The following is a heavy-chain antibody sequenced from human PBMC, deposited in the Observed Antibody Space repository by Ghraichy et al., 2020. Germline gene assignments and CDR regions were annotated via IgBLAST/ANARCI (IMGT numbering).Heavy chain of an antibody. J-gene: IGHJ4*02. Sequence: SETLSLTCTVSGGSISSSSYYWGWIRQPPGKGLEWIGSIYYSGSTYYNPSLKSRVTISVDTSKNQFSLKLSSVTAADTAVYYCARQERGSGSYWPFDYWGQGTLVTVSS. D-gene: IGHD3-10*01. V-gene: IGHV4-39*01. CDR3: ARQERGSGSYWPFDY. CDR2: IYYSGST. CDR1: GGSISSSSYY.